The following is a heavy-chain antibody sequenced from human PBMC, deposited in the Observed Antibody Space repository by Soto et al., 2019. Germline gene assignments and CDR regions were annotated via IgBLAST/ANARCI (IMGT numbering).Heavy chain of an antibody. CDR3: TSRGWPSEGDDAFDI. V-gene: IGHV3-73*01. D-gene: IGHD3-10*01. Sequence: GGSLRLSCAASGFTFSGSAMHWVRQASGKGLEWVGRIRSKANSYATAYAASVKGRFTISRDDSKNTAYLQMNSLKTEDTAVYYCTSRGWPSEGDDAFDIWGQGTMVTVSS. J-gene: IGHJ3*02. CDR1: GFTFSGSA. CDR2: IRSKANSYAT.